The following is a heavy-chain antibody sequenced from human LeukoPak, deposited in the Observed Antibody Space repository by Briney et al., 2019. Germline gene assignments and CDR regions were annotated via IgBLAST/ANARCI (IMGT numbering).Heavy chain of an antibody. D-gene: IGHD3-9*01. Sequence: PSETLSLTCTVSGGSISSSSYYWGWIRQPPVKGLEWIGSIYYSGSTYYNPSLKSRVTISVDTSKNQFSLKLSSVTAADTAVYYCARQHDILTGFDYWGQGTLVTVSS. J-gene: IGHJ4*02. CDR1: GGSISSSSYY. CDR2: IYYSGST. V-gene: IGHV4-39*01. CDR3: ARQHDILTGFDY.